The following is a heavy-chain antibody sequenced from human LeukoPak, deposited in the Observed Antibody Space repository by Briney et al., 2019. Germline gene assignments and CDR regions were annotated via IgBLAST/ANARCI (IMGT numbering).Heavy chain of an antibody. CDR2: ISAYNGNT. V-gene: IGHV1-18*01. J-gene: IGHJ4*02. Sequence: ASVKVSCKASGGTFTSYGISWVRQAPGQGLEWMGWISAYNGNTNYAQKLQGRVTMTTDTSTSTAYMELRSLRSDDTAVYYCARGTPYVWGSYRYSRPFDYWGQGTLVTVSS. CDR3: ARGTPYVWGSYRYSRPFDY. CDR1: GGTFTSYG. D-gene: IGHD3-16*02.